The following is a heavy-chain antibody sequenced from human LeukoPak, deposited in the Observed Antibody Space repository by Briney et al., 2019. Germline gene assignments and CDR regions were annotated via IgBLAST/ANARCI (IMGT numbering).Heavy chain of an antibody. V-gene: IGHV3-48*04. CDR3: ARWRRYDRDAFDI. CDR2: ISTTGNSI. CDR1: GFTFSSHS. Sequence: PGGSLRLSCAASGFTFSSHSMNWVRQAPGKGLEWVSYISTTGNSIYYADSVKGRFTISRDNAKNPLYLQMNSLRAEDTAVYYCARWRRYDRDAFDIWGQGTMVTVSS. D-gene: IGHD3-22*01. J-gene: IGHJ3*02.